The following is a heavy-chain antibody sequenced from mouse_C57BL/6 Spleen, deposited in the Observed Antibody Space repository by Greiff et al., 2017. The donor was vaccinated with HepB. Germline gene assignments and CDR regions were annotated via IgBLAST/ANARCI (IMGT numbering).Heavy chain of an antibody. V-gene: IGHV1-50*01. CDR2: IDPSDSYT. CDR1: GYTFTSYW. Sequence: QVQLQQPGAELVKPGASVKLSCKASGYTFTSYWMQWVKQRPGQGLEWIGEIDPSDSYTNYNQKFKGKATLTVDTSSSTAYMQLSSLTSEDSAVYYCARLRRGDYWGQGTTLTVSS. J-gene: IGHJ2*01. CDR3: ARLRRGDY.